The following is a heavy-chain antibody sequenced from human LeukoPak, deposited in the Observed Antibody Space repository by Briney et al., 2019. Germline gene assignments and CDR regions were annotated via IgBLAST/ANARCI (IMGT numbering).Heavy chain of an antibody. CDR1: GFTVSSNY. V-gene: IGHV3-66*02. Sequence: GGSLRLSCAASGFTVSSNYMSWVRQAPGKGLEWVSVIYSGGSTYYADSVKGRFTISRDNSKNTLYLQMNSLRAEDTAVYYCASTRQKYYYDSSGDDFDYWGQGTLVTVSS. D-gene: IGHD3-22*01. J-gene: IGHJ4*02. CDR3: ASTRQKYYYDSSGDDFDY. CDR2: IYSGGST.